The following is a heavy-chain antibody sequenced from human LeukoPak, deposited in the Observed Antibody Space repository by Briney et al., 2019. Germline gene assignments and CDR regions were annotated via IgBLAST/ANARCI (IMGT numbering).Heavy chain of an antibody. Sequence: SETLSLTCTVSGGSISSSSYYWGWIRQPPGKGLEWIGSIYYSGSTYYNPSLKSRVTISIDTSKDQFSLKLSSVTAADTAVYYCARVSSGSYNWFDPWGQGTLVTVSS. CDR2: IYYSGST. V-gene: IGHV4-39*07. J-gene: IGHJ5*02. CDR3: ARVSSGSYNWFDP. CDR1: GGSISSSSYY. D-gene: IGHD1-26*01.